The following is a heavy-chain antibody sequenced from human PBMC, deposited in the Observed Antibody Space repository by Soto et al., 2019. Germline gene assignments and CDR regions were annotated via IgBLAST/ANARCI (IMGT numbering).Heavy chain of an antibody. CDR3: VRDKTQGAGWFDP. J-gene: IGHJ5*02. CDR1: GFTFNNYA. Sequence: QVQLVESGGAVVQPGKSLRVACAVSGFTFNNYAMHWVRQAPGKGLEWVAVISYDGTNKFYASSVKGRFTISRDNSKNTLYLEMDSLRVEDTAVYYCVRDKTQGAGWFDPWGRGTLVTVSS. CDR2: ISYDGTNK. V-gene: IGHV3-30*19.